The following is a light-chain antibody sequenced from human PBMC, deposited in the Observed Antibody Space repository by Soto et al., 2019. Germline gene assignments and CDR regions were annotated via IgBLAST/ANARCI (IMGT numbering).Light chain of an antibody. Sequence: DIQMTQSPSTLSASVGDRVTITCRASQSISSWLAWYQQKPGKAPRLLIYKASSLESGVPSRFSGSGSGTEFTLTISSLQPDDFATYYCQQYNSYSLTFGGGTKVEIK. V-gene: IGKV1-5*03. J-gene: IGKJ4*01. CDR1: QSISSW. CDR3: QQYNSYSLT. CDR2: KAS.